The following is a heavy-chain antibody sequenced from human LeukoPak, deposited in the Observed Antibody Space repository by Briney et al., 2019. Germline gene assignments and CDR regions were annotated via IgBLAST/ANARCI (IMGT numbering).Heavy chain of an antibody. CDR3: ARTTEGYCRGRSCYSYYYYMDV. J-gene: IGHJ6*03. CDR1: GGSISSYY. Sequence: PSQTLSLTCTVSGGSISSYYWSWIRQPPGKGLEWIGYIYYSGSTNYNPSLKSRVTISVDTSKNQFSLKLSSVTAADTAVYYCARTTEGYCRGRSCYSYYYYMDVWGKGTTVTVSS. V-gene: IGHV4-59*01. CDR2: IYYSGST. D-gene: IGHD2-15*01.